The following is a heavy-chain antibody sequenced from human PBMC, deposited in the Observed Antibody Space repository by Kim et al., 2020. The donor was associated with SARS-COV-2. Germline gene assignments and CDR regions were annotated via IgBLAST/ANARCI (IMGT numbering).Heavy chain of an antibody. Sequence: GGSLRLSCAASGFTFSDYYMSWIRQAPGKGLEWVSYISSSGSTIYYADSVKGRFTISRDNAKNSLHLQMNSLRAEDTAVYYCARDRLWFGELLGAYDAFDIWGQGTMVTVSS. D-gene: IGHD3-10*01. CDR3: ARDRLWFGELLGAYDAFDI. CDR2: ISSSGSTI. CDR1: GFTFSDYY. V-gene: IGHV3-11*04. J-gene: IGHJ3*02.